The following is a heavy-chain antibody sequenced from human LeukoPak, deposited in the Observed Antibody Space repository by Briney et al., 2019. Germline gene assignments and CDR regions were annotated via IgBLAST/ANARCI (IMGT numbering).Heavy chain of an antibody. J-gene: IGHJ4*02. CDR1: GFTFISYG. D-gene: IGHD3-10*01. Sequence: GGSLRLSCAASGFTFISYGMHWVRQAPGKGLEWVAVIWYDGSNKYYADSVKGRFTISRDNSKNTLYLQMNSLRAEDTAVYYCAREYGSGSYDYLDYWARQPWSPSPQ. CDR2: IWYDGSNK. CDR3: AREYGSGSYDYLDY. V-gene: IGHV3-33*01.